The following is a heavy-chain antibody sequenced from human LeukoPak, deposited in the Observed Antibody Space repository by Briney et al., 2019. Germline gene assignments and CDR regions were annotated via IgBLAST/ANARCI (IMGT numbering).Heavy chain of an antibody. V-gene: IGHV3-48*03. Sequence: GGSLRLSCAASGFTFSSYEMNWVRQAPGKGLKWVSYISSSGSTIYYADSVKGRFTISRDNAKNSLYLQMNSLRAEDTAVYYCARESPDTAMVQDYWGQGTLVTVSS. CDR3: ARESPDTAMVQDY. CDR1: GFTFSSYE. J-gene: IGHJ4*02. CDR2: ISSSGSTI. D-gene: IGHD5-18*01.